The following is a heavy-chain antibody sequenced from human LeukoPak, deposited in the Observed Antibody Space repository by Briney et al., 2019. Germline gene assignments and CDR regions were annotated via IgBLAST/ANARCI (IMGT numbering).Heavy chain of an antibody. D-gene: IGHD3/OR15-3a*01. V-gene: IGHV3-30-3*01. CDR1: GFTFSSYA. Sequence: GGSLRLSCAASGFTFSSYAMHWVRQAPGKGLEWVADISYDGSNKYYADSVKGRFTISRDNSKNTLYLQMNSLRAEDTAVYYCARDKRTHAFDIWGQGTMVTVSS. CDR3: ARDKRTHAFDI. CDR2: ISYDGSNK. J-gene: IGHJ3*02.